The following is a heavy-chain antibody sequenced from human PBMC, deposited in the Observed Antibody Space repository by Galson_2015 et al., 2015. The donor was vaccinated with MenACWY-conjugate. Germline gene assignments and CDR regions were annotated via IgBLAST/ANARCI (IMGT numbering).Heavy chain of an antibody. D-gene: IGHD3-3*01. V-gene: IGHV4-4*07. J-gene: IGHJ3*01. Sequence: YNPSLRSRVTMSVDTSTNQISLHLRSVTAADTAVYFCASNYTSPTSDAFDVWGQGTPVTISS. CDR3: ASNYTSPTSDAFDV.